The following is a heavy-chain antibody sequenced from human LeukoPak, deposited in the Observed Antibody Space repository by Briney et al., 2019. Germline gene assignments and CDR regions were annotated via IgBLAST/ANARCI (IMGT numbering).Heavy chain of an antibody. Sequence: SETLSLTCAVSGGSISSGGYRWTWIRQYPGKGLEWIGYINYSGSTYYNPSLKSRVIISVDTSKNQFSLNLNSVTAADTAVYYCAREMDAHPRIVVWGHGTLVTVSS. J-gene: IGHJ4*03. CDR2: INYSGST. CDR1: GGSISSGGYR. V-gene: IGHV4-31*11. D-gene: IGHD2-21*01. CDR3: AREMDAHPRIVV.